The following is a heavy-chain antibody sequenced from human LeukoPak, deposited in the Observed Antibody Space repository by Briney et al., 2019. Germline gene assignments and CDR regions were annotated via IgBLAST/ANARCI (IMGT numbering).Heavy chain of an antibody. Sequence: ASVKVSCKASGGTFSNYAISWVRQAPGQGLEWMGIINPSGGSTSYAQKFQGRVTMTRDTSTSTVYMELSSLRSEDTAVYYCARGSGSYSGGNWFDPWGQGTLVTVSS. J-gene: IGHJ5*02. CDR2: INPSGGST. D-gene: IGHD3-10*01. V-gene: IGHV1-46*01. CDR3: ARGSGSYSGGNWFDP. CDR1: GGTFSNYA.